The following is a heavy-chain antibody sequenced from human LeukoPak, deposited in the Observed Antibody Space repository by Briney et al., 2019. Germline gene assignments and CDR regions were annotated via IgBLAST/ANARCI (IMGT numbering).Heavy chain of an antibody. Sequence: SETLSLTCTVSGGSISSYYWSWIRQPPGKGLEWIGYIYYSGSTNSNPSLKSRVTISVDTSKNQFSLKLSSVTAADTAVYYCARAVGDYVWGSYRRARNYFDYWGQGTLVTVSS. J-gene: IGHJ4*02. CDR1: GGSISSYY. CDR2: IYYSGST. D-gene: IGHD3-16*02. V-gene: IGHV4-59*12. CDR3: ARAVGDYVWGSYRRARNYFDY.